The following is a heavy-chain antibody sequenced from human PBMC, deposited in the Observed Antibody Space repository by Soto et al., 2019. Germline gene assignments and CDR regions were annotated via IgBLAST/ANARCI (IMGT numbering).Heavy chain of an antibody. J-gene: IGHJ4*02. Sequence: SETLSLTCTVSSGSLSNYYWSWIRQPAGKGLEWIGRIFPTGNTDYNPSLRSRVTMSVDTSKNQFSLKLNSVTAADTAVYYCARGSLGPDHWGPGTLVTVSS. CDR2: IFPTGNT. D-gene: IGHD1-26*01. V-gene: IGHV4-4*07. CDR1: SGSLSNYY. CDR3: ARGSLGPDH.